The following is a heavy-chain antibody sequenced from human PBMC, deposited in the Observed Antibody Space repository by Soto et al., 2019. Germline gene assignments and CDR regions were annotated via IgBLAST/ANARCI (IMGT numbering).Heavy chain of an antibody. CDR1: GYTFTSYA. CDR3: ARAWVVVTAPDY. V-gene: IGHV1-3*05. Sequence: QVQLVQSGAEEKKPGASVKVSCKASGYTFTSYAMHWVRQAPGQRLEWMGWSNAGNGNTKYSQKFQGRVTITRDTSASSAYMELSSLRSEDTAVNYCARAWVVVTAPDYWGQGTLVTVSS. J-gene: IGHJ4*02. D-gene: IGHD2-21*02. CDR2: SNAGNGNT.